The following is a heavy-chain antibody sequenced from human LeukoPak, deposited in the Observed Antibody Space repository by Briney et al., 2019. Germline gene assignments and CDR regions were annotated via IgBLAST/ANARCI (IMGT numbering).Heavy chain of an antibody. CDR1: GFTFSDYA. Sequence: PGGSLRLSCAASGFTFSDYAMSWVRQAPGKGLEWVSIFSTNSGALYATSVKGRFTTSRDNSRNTLYLQMNSLRAEDTAIYYCARDAYAVADYWGQGTLVTVSS. D-gene: IGHD4-17*01. V-gene: IGHV3-23*01. CDR2: FSTNSGA. J-gene: IGHJ4*02. CDR3: ARDAYAVADY.